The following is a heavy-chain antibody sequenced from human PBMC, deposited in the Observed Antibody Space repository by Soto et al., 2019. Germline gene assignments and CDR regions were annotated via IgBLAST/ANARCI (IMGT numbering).Heavy chain of an antibody. CDR3: ATTHYDYVWGSYRPYYFDY. V-gene: IGHV1-69*13. CDR1: GGTFSSYA. D-gene: IGHD3-16*02. CDR2: IIPIFGTA. J-gene: IGHJ4*02. Sequence: SVKVSCKASGGTFSSYAISWVRQAPGQGLEWMGGIIPIFGTANYAQKFQGRVTITADESTSTAYMELSSLRSEDTAVYYCATTHYDYVWGSYRPYYFDYWGQGTLVTVSS.